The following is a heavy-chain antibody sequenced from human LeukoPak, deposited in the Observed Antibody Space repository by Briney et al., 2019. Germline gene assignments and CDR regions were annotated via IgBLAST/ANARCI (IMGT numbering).Heavy chain of an antibody. Sequence: PGGSLRLPCVASGFTFSTYVMTWVRQAPGKGLEWVSGISGSGGSTYYADSVKGRFSISRDNSKNTLSLQMNSLRAEDTAVYYCARHLGGSLDWHWYFDLWGRGTLVTVSS. CDR1: GFTFSTYV. D-gene: IGHD3-9*01. CDR2: ISGSGGST. J-gene: IGHJ2*01. CDR3: ARHLGGSLDWHWYFDL. V-gene: IGHV3-23*01.